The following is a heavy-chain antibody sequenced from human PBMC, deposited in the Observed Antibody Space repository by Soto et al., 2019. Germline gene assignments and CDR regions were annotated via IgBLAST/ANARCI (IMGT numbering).Heavy chain of an antibody. Sequence: GGSLRLSCAASGFTFSSYAMHWVRQAPGKGLEWVAVISYDGSNKYYAESVKGRFTISRDNSKNTLYLQMNSLRSEDTAVYYCAGVSRGVRRVINYYYYYGMDVWGQGTTVTVSS. J-gene: IGHJ6*02. CDR2: ISYDGSNK. CDR1: GFTFSSYA. D-gene: IGHD3-10*01. V-gene: IGHV3-30-3*01. CDR3: AGVSRGVRRVINYYYYYGMDV.